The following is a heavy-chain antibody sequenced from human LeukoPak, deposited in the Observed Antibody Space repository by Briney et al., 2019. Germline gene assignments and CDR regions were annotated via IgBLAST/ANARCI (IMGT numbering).Heavy chain of an antibody. CDR3: ARESRGYSYGFDY. V-gene: IGHV3-30-3*01. J-gene: IGHJ4*02. Sequence: GGSLRLSCAASGFTFSSYAMHWVRQAPGKGLEWVAVISYDGSNKYYADSVKGRFTISRDNSKNTLYLQMNSLRAEDTAVYYCARESRGYSYGFDYWGQGTLVTVSS. D-gene: IGHD5-18*01. CDR1: GFTFSSYA. CDR2: ISYDGSNK.